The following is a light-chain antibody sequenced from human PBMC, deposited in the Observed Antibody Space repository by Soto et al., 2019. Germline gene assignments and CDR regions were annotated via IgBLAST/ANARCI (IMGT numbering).Light chain of an antibody. CDR1: QSISSY. V-gene: IGKV1-39*01. CDR3: QQSYSTPIS. Sequence: IQLAQSPSSLSAFLCDSVTITFLVSQSISSYLYWYQQKPGKAPKLLMYTASNLESGVPARFSGSGSGTNFTLTISRLQPEDFATYYCQQSYSTPISFGQGTRLEIK. CDR2: TAS. J-gene: IGKJ5*01.